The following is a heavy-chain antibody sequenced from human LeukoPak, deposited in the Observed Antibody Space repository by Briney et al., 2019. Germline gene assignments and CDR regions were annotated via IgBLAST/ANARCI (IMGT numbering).Heavy chain of an antibody. J-gene: IGHJ1*01. Sequence: PGGSLRLSCAASGFTLSSYGMHWVRQAPGRGLEWVAYIRYDGSNKYYADSVKGRFTISRDNSKNTLYLQMNSLRAEDTAVYYCAKGAFRTTRQYFQHWGQGTLVTVSS. D-gene: IGHD4-17*01. V-gene: IGHV3-30*02. CDR2: IRYDGSNK. CDR1: GFTLSSYG. CDR3: AKGAFRTTRQYFQH.